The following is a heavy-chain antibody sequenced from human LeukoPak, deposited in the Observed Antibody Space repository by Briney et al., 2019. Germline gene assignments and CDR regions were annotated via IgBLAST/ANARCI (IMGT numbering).Heavy chain of an antibody. J-gene: IGHJ4*02. D-gene: IGHD4-11*01. Sequence: GGSLRLSCAASGFAFSDYYMSWIRQAPGKGLEWVSYILTSSIYANYADSVKGRFTISRDNAKNSLYLQMNSLRAEDTAVYYCARFYSGYCDYWGQGILVTVSS. CDR3: ARFYSGYCDY. CDR1: GFAFSDYY. CDR2: ILTSSIYA. V-gene: IGHV3-11*06.